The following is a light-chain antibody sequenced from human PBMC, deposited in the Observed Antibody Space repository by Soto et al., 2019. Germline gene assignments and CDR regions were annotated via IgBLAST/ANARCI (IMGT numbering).Light chain of an antibody. CDR1: SSDVSGYNY. V-gene: IGLV2-8*01. Sequence: QSVLTQPPSASGSPGQSVTISCTGTSSDVSGYNYVSWYQQHLGKAPKLMIYEVSKRPSGVPDRFSGSKSGNTASLTVSGLQAEDEADYYCSSYAGSNSHVVFGGGTQLTVL. J-gene: IGLJ2*01. CDR2: EVS. CDR3: SSYAGSNSHVV.